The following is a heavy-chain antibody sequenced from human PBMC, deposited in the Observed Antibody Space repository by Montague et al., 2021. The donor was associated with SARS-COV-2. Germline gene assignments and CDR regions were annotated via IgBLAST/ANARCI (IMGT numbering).Heavy chain of an antibody. D-gene: IGHD3-3*01. V-gene: IGHV4-31*03. CDR2: IYYSGST. CDR3: ARASGKKTIFGVVISYFDY. CDR1: GGSISSGGYY. Sequence: TLSLTCTVSGGSISSGGYYWSWIRQHPGKGLEWIGYIYYSGSTYYNPSLKSRVTISVVMSKNQFSLKLSSVTAADTAVYYCARASGKKTIFGVVISYFDYWGQGTLVTVSS. J-gene: IGHJ4*02.